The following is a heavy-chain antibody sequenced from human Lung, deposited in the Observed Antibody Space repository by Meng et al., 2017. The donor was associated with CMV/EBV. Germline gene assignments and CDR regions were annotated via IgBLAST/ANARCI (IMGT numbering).Heavy chain of an antibody. D-gene: IGHD6-6*01. V-gene: IGHV3-49*04. CDR1: GFTFGDYA. CDR3: TRDIYAGGAARPLNDY. CDR2: IRSRAYGGTT. Sequence: GESLKISCAASGFTFGDYAMNWVRQAPGEGLEWVGFIRSRAYGGTTDYAASVKGRFTISRDDSKNIAYLQMNTLKIEDTAVYYCTRDIYAGGAARPLNDYXGQGXLVTVSS. J-gene: IGHJ4*02.